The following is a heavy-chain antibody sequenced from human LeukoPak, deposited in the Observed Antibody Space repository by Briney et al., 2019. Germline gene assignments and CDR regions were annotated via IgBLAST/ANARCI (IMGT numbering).Heavy chain of an antibody. CDR3: ARVSRGYSSDSY. D-gene: IGHD6-19*01. Sequence: GASVKVSCKASGGTFSSYAISWVRQAPGQGLEWMGGIIPIFGTANYAQKLQGRVTMTTDTSTSTAYMELRSLRSDDTAVYYCARVSRGYSSDSYWGQGTLVTVSS. V-gene: IGHV1-69*05. CDR1: GGTFSSYA. CDR2: IIPIFGTA. J-gene: IGHJ4*02.